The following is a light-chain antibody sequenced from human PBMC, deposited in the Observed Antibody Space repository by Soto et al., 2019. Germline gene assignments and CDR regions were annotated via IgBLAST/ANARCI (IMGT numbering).Light chain of an antibody. CDR1: SSDVGSYNL. Sequence: QSVLTQPASVSGSRGQSITISCTGTSSDVGSYNLVSWYQQHPGKAAKHMIYEGSKRPSGVSNRFSGSKSGNTASLTISGLQAEDEADYYCCSYAGSSTYVVFGGGTQLTVL. CDR3: CSYAGSSTYVV. CDR2: EGS. V-gene: IGLV2-23*01. J-gene: IGLJ2*01.